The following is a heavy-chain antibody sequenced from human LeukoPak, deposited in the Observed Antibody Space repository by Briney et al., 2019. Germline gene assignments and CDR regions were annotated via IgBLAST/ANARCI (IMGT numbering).Heavy chain of an antibody. D-gene: IGHD2-21*01. V-gene: IGHV1-24*01. Sequence: ASVKVSCKVSGYTLTELSMHWVRQAPGKGLEWMGGFDPEDGETIYAQKFQGRVTMTEDTSTDTAYMELSSLGSEDAAVYYCATDGGAYCGGDCYLYDAFDIWGRGTMVAVSS. CDR3: ATDGGAYCGGDCYLYDAFDI. J-gene: IGHJ3*02. CDR2: FDPEDGET. CDR1: GYTLTELS.